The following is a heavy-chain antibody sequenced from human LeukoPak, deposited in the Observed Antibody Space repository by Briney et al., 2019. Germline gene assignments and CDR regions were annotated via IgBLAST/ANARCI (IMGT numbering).Heavy chain of an antibody. Sequence: SETLSLTCTVSGGSISSYYWSWIRQPPGKGLEWIGYIYYSGSTNYNPSLKSRVTISVDTSKNQFSLKLSSVTAADTAVYYCARQRGYSGYEKGAPIDYWGQGTLVTVSS. CDR3: ARQRGYSGYEKGAPIDY. CDR1: GGSISSYY. V-gene: IGHV4-59*01. CDR2: IYYSGST. J-gene: IGHJ4*02. D-gene: IGHD5-12*01.